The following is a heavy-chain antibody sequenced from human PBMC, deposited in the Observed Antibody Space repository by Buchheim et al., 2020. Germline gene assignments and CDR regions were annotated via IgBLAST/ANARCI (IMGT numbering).Heavy chain of an antibody. D-gene: IGHD3-22*01. Sequence: QVQLQESGPGLVKPSQTLSLTCTVSGGSISSGDYYWSWIRQPPGKGLEWIGYIYNSGSTYYNPSLTRRVTISVDTTKNQFSLMLSSVTAADTAVYYCSRDCITMIAGSSWFDPWGQGTL. J-gene: IGHJ5*02. V-gene: IGHV4-30-4*01. CDR3: SRDCITMIAGSSWFDP. CDR2: IYNSGST. CDR1: GGSISSGDYY.